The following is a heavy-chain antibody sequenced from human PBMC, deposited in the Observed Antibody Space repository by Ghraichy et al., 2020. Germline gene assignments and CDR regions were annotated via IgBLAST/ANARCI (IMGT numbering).Heavy chain of an antibody. D-gene: IGHD3-10*01. J-gene: IGHJ6*02. CDR1: GFTFSSYG. Sequence: GGSLRLSCAASGFTFSSYGMHWVRQAPGKGLEWVAFIRYDGSNKYYADSVKGRFTISRDNSKNTLYLQMNSLRAEDTAVYYCAKGITMVRGEPVWGQGTTVTVSS. CDR2: IRYDGSNK. V-gene: IGHV3-30*02. CDR3: AKGITMVRGEPV.